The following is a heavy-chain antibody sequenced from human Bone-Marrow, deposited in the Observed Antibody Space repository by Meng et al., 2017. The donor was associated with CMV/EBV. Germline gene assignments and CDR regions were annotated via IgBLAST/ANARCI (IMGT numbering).Heavy chain of an antibody. D-gene: IGHD3-22*01. CDR3: VRDSHDPRQSRYDVTGDY. V-gene: IGHV3-7*01. CDR2: IKTDGSER. Sequence: GESLKISCAASGFTFSSYGMHWVRQAPGKGLEWVAHIKTDGSERFHVDSVEGRFTISRDNAKKSLYLQMNSLRAEDTAVYFCVRDSHDPRQSRYDVTGDYWGQGTLVTVSS. J-gene: IGHJ4*02. CDR1: GFTFSSYG.